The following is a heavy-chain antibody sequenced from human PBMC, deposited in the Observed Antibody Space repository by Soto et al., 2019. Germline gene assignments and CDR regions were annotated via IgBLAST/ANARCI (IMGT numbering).Heavy chain of an antibody. D-gene: IGHD3-16*01. Sequence: EVQLVESGGDFVKPGGSLRVSCAVPGFSFSNAWMSWVRQAPGKGLEWVGRIKSRADGGTTDYTAPVKGRFTISRDDSKNTVFLQMNSLKTEDTAVYYCTAHLGEFFPLDYWGQGTLVTVSS. CDR3: TAHLGEFFPLDY. CDR2: IKSRADGGTT. V-gene: IGHV3-15*01. CDR1: GFSFSNAW. J-gene: IGHJ4*02.